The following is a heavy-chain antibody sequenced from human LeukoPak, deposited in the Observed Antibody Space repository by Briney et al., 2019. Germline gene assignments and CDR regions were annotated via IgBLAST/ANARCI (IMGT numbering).Heavy chain of an antibody. CDR2: IKPDGSEK. J-gene: IGHJ4*02. Sequence: PGGSLRLSCAASGFTFSTYWMSWVRQAPGKRLEWVANIKPDGSEKYYVDSMKGRFTISRDNAKNSLYLQMNSLRVEDTAVYYCARARYCSTGNCYSDYWGQGALVTVSS. CDR3: ARARYCSTGNCYSDY. CDR1: GFTFSTYW. V-gene: IGHV3-7*01. D-gene: IGHD2-15*01.